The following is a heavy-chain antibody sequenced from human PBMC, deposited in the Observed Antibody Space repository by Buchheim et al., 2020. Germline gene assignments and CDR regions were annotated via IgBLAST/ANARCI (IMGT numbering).Heavy chain of an antibody. CDR3: AKAMVRGVHQYGMDV. CDR2: ISYDGSNK. CDR1: GFTFSSYG. J-gene: IGHJ6*02. V-gene: IGHV3-30*18. Sequence: QVQLVESGGGVVQPGRSLRLSCAASGFTFSSYGMHWVRQAPGKGLEWVAVISYDGSNKYYADSVKGRFTISRDNSKNTLYLQMNSLRAEDTAVYYCAKAMVRGVHQYGMDVWGQGTT. D-gene: IGHD3-10*01.